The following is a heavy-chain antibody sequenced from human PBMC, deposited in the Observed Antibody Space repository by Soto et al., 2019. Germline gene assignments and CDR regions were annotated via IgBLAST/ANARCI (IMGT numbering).Heavy chain of an antibody. CDR1: GYTFTSYA. V-gene: IGHV1-3*01. CDR2: INAGNGNT. Sequence: ASVKVSCKASGYTFTSYAMHWVRQAPGQRLEWMGWINAGNGNTKYSQKFQGRVTITRDTSASTAYMELSSLRSEDTAVYYCASGYCSSTSRQGGYYYGMDVWGQGTTVTVSS. CDR3: ASGYCSSTSRQGGYYYGMDV. J-gene: IGHJ6*02. D-gene: IGHD2-2*01.